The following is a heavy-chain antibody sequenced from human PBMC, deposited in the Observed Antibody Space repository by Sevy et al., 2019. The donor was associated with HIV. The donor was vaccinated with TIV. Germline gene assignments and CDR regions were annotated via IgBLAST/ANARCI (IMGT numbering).Heavy chain of an antibody. J-gene: IGHJ3*02. CDR1: GFTFSTYS. V-gene: IGHV3-21*01. D-gene: IGHD3-22*01. CDR2: ISSSRTYI. CDR3: ARGWDFYDSSGSRYGFDI. Sequence: GGSLRLSCAVSGFTFSTYSMSWVRQAPGKGLEWVSSISSSRTYIYYADSVKGRFTISRENTKKSLYLQMNSLRAEDTAVYYCARGWDFYDSSGSRYGFDIWGQGTMVTVSS.